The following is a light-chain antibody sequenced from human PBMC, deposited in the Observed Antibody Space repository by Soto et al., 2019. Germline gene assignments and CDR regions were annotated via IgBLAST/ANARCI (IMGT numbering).Light chain of an antibody. CDR2: GAS. CDR3: QQRAKWPRT. J-gene: IGKJ1*01. V-gene: IGKV3-11*01. CDR1: QSVSNS. Sequence: EIVLTQSPATLSLSPGERANLSCWASQSVSNSLAWFQQRHGQAPRLLIYGASDRATGIPARFSGTGSGTDFTLTISSLEPEDFAVYYCQQRAKWPRTFVQGTKVEIK.